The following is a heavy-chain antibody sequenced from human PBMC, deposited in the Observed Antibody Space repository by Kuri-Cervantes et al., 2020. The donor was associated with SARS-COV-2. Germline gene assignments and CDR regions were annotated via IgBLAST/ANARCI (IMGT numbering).Heavy chain of an antibody. CDR2: IYSCGST. CDR3: ARDRLGVHDS. Sequence: GESLKISCAASGFTVSSNYMSWVRQAPGKGLEWVSVIYSCGSTYYAASGKGRFTISRDNSQNTLYLQMNSLKSEDTAFYYCARDRLGVHDSWGQGTLVTVSS. CDR1: GFTVSSNY. D-gene: IGHD2-8*01. V-gene: IGHV3-66*03. J-gene: IGHJ4*02.